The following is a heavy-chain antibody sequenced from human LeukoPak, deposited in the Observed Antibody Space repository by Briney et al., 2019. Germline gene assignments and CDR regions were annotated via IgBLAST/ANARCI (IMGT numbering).Heavy chain of an antibody. J-gene: IGHJ4*02. D-gene: IGHD6-13*01. CDR2: IFTSGST. Sequence: KPSETLSLTCTVSGGSISSYYWSWIRQPAGKGLEWIGRIFTSGSTNYNPSLKSRVTMSVDTSKNQFSLKLSSVTAADTAVYYCARGLPDSSSWSYFDYWGQGTLVTVSS. CDR1: GGSISSYY. V-gene: IGHV4-4*07. CDR3: ARGLPDSSSWSYFDY.